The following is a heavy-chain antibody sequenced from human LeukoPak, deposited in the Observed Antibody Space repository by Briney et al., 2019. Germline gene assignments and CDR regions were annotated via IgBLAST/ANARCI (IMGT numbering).Heavy chain of an antibody. CDR1: GFTFSSYA. D-gene: IGHD5-18*01. J-gene: IGHJ4*02. V-gene: IGHV3-30*04. CDR2: ISYDGSNK. CDR3: ARLPDTAMAPFDY. Sequence: GRSLRLSCAASGFTFSSYAMHWVRQAPGKGLEWVAVISYDGSNKYYADSVKGRFTISRDNSKNTLYLQMNSLRAEDTAVYYCARLPDTAMAPFDYWGQGTLVTVSS.